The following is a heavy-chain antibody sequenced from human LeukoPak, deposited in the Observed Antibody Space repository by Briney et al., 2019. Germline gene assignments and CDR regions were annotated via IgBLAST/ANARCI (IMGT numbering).Heavy chain of an antibody. CDR3: AAHRYYYGSGSYSSGY. Sequence: GASVKVSCKASGYTFTGSYMHWVRQAPGQGLEWMGRINPNSGGTNYAQKFQGRVTMTRDTSISTAYMELSRLRSDDTAVYYCAAHRYYYGSGSYSSGYWGQGTLVTVSS. J-gene: IGHJ4*02. V-gene: IGHV1-2*06. CDR2: INPNSGGT. CDR1: GYTFTGSY. D-gene: IGHD3-10*01.